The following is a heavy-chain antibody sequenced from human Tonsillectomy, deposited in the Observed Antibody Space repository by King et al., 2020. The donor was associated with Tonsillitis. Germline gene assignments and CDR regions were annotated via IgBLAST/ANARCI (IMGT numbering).Heavy chain of an antibody. CDR3: ARAMIRGQGVFDY. J-gene: IGHJ4*02. D-gene: IGHD3-10*01. CDR1: GYTFTSYY. V-gene: IGHV1-46*01. CDR2: INPNGGST. Sequence: QLVQSGAEVKKPGASMKVSCKASGYTFTSYYMHWVRQAPGQGLEWMGIINPNGGSTSYGQKIQGRLTVTRDMSTSTVYMELSNLRSEDTAVYYCARAMIRGQGVFDYWGQGTLVTVSS.